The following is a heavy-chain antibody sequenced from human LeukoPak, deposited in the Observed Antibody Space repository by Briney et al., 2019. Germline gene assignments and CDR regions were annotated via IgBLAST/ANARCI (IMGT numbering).Heavy chain of an antibody. D-gene: IGHD3-3*01. CDR3: AKEIGSYDFWSGFRD. CDR2: IRYDGSNK. V-gene: IGHV3-30*02. CDR1: GFTFSSYG. J-gene: IGHJ4*02. Sequence: GGSLRLSCAASGFTFSSYGMHWVRQAPGKGLEWVAFIRYDGSNKYYADSVKGRFTISRDNSKNTLYLQMNSLRAEDTAVYYCAKEIGSYDFWSGFRDWGQGTLVTVSS.